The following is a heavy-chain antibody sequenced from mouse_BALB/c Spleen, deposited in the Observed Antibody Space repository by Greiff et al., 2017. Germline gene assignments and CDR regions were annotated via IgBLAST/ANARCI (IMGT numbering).Heavy chain of an antibody. V-gene: IGHV5-6-5*01. CDR1: GFTFSSYA. D-gene: IGHD1-2*01. Sequence: EVQLVESGGGLVKPGGSLKLSCAASGFTFSSYAMSWVRQTPEKRLEWVASISSGGSTYYPDSVKGRFTNSRDNARNILYLQMSSLRSEDTAMYYCARDYGSWFAYWGQGTLVTVSA. J-gene: IGHJ3*01. CDR2: ISSGGST. CDR3: ARDYGSWFAY.